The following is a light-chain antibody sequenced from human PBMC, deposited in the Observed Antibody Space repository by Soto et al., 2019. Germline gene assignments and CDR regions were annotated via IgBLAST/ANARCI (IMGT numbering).Light chain of an antibody. CDR1: QSVNSNY. Sequence: EIVLMQSPGTLSLSPGEGATLSCRASQSVNSNYLAWYQQKPGQAPTVLIFDTSMRATGVPDRFSGSGSGTDFTLTISRLEPDDFAVYYCQQYGSSQFTFGPGTKVNIK. J-gene: IGKJ3*01. CDR3: QQYGSSQFT. CDR2: DTS. V-gene: IGKV3-20*01.